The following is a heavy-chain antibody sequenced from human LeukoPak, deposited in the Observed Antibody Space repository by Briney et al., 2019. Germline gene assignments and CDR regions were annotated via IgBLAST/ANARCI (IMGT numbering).Heavy chain of an antibody. J-gene: IGHJ4*02. CDR2: IKQDGSEK. CDR3: ARGFRGWYAEGFDY. CDR1: GFTFSSYG. D-gene: IGHD6-19*01. V-gene: IGHV3-7*01. Sequence: PGGSLRLSCAASGFTFSSYGMSWVRQAPGKGLEWVANIKQDGSEKYYVDSVKGRFTISRDNAKNSLYLQINSLRAEDTAVYYCARGFRGWYAEGFDYWGQGTVVTVSS.